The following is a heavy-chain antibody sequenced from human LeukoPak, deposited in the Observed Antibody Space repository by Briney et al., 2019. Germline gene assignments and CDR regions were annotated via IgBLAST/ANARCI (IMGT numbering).Heavy chain of an antibody. V-gene: IGHV1-18*01. CDR2: RSIYNGNT. D-gene: IGHD6-6*01. CDR1: GYDFINYG. CDR3: ARGGPFPSGSSSREYYLDY. Sequence: ASVKVSCKASGYDFINYGISWVRQAPGQGLEWMGWRSIYNGNTDYKLQGRVTMTTDTSTSTAYMEVRSQRSDDTAVYYCARGGPFPSGSSSREYYLDYWGQGTLVTVSS. J-gene: IGHJ4*02.